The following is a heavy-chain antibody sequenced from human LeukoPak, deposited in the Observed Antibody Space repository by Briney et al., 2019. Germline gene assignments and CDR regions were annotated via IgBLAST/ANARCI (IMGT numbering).Heavy chain of an antibody. D-gene: IGHD3-3*01. CDR2: IYHSGST. V-gene: IGHV4-4*02. CDR3: AKDLAPYYDFWSGLGFDY. J-gene: IGHJ4*02. Sequence: NPSETLSLTCAVSGGSISSSNWWSWVRQPPGKGLEWIGEIYHSGSTNYNPSLKSRVTISVDKSKNQFSLKLSSVTAADTAVYYCAKDLAPYYDFWSGLGFDYWGQGTLVTVSS. CDR1: GGSISSSNW.